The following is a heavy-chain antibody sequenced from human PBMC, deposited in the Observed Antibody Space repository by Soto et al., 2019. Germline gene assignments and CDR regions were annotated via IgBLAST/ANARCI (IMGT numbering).Heavy chain of an antibody. J-gene: IGHJ4*02. V-gene: IGHV4-34*01. Sequence: SETLSLTCAVYGGSFSGYYWSWIRQPPGKGLEWIGEINHSGSTNYNPSLKSRVTISVDTSKNQFSLKLSSVTAADTAVYYCATRRDEDNYYDSSGQREYYFDYWGQGTLVTSPQ. CDR2: INHSGST. D-gene: IGHD3-22*01. CDR1: GGSFSGYY. CDR3: ATRRDEDNYYDSSGQREYYFDY.